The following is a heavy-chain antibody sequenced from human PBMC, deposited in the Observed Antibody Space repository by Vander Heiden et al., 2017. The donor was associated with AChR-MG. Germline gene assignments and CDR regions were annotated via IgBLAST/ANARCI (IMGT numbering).Heavy chain of an antibody. CDR2: SRSKADNYAT. D-gene: IGHD3-10*01. Sequence: EVQLVGSGGGLVKSGGCLKLSLSASAVTLSGSAIHWGRQASGKGLEWVGRSRSKADNYATAYAASLKGRFTISRDDSKNTAYLQMNSLKTEDTAVYYCTRDYYDSGSWIFDYWGQGTLVTVSS. CDR3: TRDYYDSGSWIFDY. V-gene: IGHV3-73*01. CDR1: AVTLSGSA. J-gene: IGHJ4*02.